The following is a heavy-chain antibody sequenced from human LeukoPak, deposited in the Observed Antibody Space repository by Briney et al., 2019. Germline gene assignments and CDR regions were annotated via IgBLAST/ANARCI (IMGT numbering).Heavy chain of an antibody. D-gene: IGHD3-16*01. V-gene: IGHV3-23*01. J-gene: IGHJ4*02. CDR1: GFTFSSYA. CDR3: AKSGGSWTNYFDY. Sequence: PGGSLRLSCAASGFTFSSYAMGWVRQAPGKGLEWVSAISGSGGSTYYADSVKGRFTISRDNSKNTLYLQMNSLRAEDTAVYYCAKSGGSWTNYFDYWGQGTLVTVSS. CDR2: ISGSGGST.